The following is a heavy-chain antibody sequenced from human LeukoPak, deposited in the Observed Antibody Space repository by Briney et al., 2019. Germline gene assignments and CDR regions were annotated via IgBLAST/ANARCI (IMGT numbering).Heavy chain of an antibody. CDR2: ISAYNGNT. D-gene: IGHD3-22*01. J-gene: IGHJ4*02. CDR3: ARLFQRNEFNYYDSSGYSLGY. V-gene: IGHV1-18*01. CDR1: GYTFTSYD. Sequence: ASVKVSCKASGYTFTSYDINWVRQATGQGLEWMGWISAYNGNTNYAQKLQGKVTMTTDTSTSTAYMELSSLRSEDTAVYYCARLFQRNEFNYYDSSGYSLGYWGQGTLVTVSS.